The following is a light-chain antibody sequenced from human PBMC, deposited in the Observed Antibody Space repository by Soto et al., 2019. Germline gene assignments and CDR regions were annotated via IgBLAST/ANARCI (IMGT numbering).Light chain of an antibody. CDR2: SAS. CDR1: QSVRSSY. V-gene: IGKV3-20*01. J-gene: IGKJ4*01. CDR3: QQYGSLPLLT. Sequence: EIVLTQSPGTLSLSPGERATLSCRASQSVRSSYLVWYQQQPGQAPRLLIYSASSRATGIPDRFSSSGSGTDFTLTISRLEPEDFAVYYFQQYGSLPLLTFGGGTKVEIK.